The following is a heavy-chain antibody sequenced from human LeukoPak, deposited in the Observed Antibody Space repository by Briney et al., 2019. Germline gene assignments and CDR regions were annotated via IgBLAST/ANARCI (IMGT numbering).Heavy chain of an antibody. CDR2: ISGSGGGT. CDR1: GYSFPSNW. D-gene: IGHD3-10*01. J-gene: IGHJ4*02. CDR3: AKLFYSSGMYHFDY. Sequence: GESLQISCKGSGYSFPSNWIGWVRQAPGKGLAWVSTISGSGGGTYYADSVKGRFTISRDNSKNTLYLQMNSLRAEDTAVFYCAKLFYSSGMYHFDYWGQGTLVTASS. V-gene: IGHV3-23*01.